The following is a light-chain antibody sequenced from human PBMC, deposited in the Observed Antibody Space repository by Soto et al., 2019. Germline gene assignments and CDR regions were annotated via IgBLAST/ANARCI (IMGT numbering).Light chain of an antibody. J-gene: IGKJ2*01. CDR3: QHRTSRYT. CDR1: QSVNSY. Sequence: EIVLTQSPATLSLSPGERATLSCTASQSVNSYLAWYQHRPGQAPRLLIYDTFNRATGVPARFSGSGSGTDVTLTISSLEPEDFAVYYCQHRTSRYTFGQGTKVDIK. CDR2: DTF. V-gene: IGKV3-11*01.